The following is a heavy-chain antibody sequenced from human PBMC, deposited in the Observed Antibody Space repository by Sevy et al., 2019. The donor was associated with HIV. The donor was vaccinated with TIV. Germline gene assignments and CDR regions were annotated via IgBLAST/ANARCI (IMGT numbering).Heavy chain of an antibody. CDR2: IKSKTDGGTT. D-gene: IGHD3-16*01. CDR1: GFTFSNAW. CDR3: TNYDYYSYGMDV. J-gene: IGHJ6*02. Sequence: GGSLRLSCAASGFTFSNAWMSWVRQAPGKGLEWVGRIKSKTDGGTTDYAAPVKGRFTISRDDSKKTLYLQMNSLKTEDTDVYYCTNYDYYSYGMDVWGQGTTVTVSS. V-gene: IGHV3-15*01.